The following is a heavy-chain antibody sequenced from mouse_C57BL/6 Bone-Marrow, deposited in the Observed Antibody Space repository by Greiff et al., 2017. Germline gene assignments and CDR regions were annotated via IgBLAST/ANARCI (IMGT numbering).Heavy chain of an antibody. Sequence: QVQLQQSGAELVKPGASVKISCKVSGYAFSTYWMNWVMQRPGKGLEWIGQIYPGDGDTNYNGKFKGKATLTADKSSSTAYMQLSSLTSEDSAVYFCARDWDYFDYWGQGTTLTVSS. J-gene: IGHJ2*01. CDR3: ARDWDYFDY. CDR1: GYAFSTYW. D-gene: IGHD4-1*01. CDR2: IYPGDGDT. V-gene: IGHV1-80*01.